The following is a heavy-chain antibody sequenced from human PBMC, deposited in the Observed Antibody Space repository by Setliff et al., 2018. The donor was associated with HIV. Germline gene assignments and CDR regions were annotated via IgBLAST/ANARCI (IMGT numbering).Heavy chain of an antibody. V-gene: IGHV4-61*09. CDR1: GASISDGTFY. CDR2: LYIRTGTT. J-gene: IGHJ3*02. D-gene: IGHD2-15*01. CDR3: ARSQETSVAATEI. Sequence: SQTLSLTCAVSGASISDGTFYWSWIRPPAGKGLEWIGHLYIRTGTTNYSPSLKGRVTISLDTSNNQFSLSLSSVTASDTAVYFCARSQETSVAATEIWGQGTMVTVSS.